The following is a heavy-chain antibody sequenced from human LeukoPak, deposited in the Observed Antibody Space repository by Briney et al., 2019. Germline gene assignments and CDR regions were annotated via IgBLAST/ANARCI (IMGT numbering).Heavy chain of an antibody. J-gene: IGHJ4*02. Sequence: GASVKVSCKASGYTFTGYYMHWVRQAPGQGLEWMGRINPNSGGTNYAQKFQGRVTMTRDTSISTAYMELSRLRSDDTAVYYCARPYSSGWYDFDYWGQGTLVTVSS. CDR1: GYTFTGYY. CDR3: ARPYSSGWYDFDY. D-gene: IGHD6-19*01. CDR2: INPNSGGT. V-gene: IGHV1-2*06.